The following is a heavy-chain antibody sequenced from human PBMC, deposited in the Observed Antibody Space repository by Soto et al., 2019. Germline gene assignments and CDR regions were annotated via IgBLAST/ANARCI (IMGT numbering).Heavy chain of an antibody. CDR3: AREVMYSPSRGFPIIN. J-gene: IGHJ4*02. V-gene: IGHV4-31*03. D-gene: IGHD2-21*01. CDR1: GDAIGNGDYY. Sequence: QVQLQESGPGLVKPSQTLSVTCTVSGDAIGNGDYYWTWIRQHPGKALEWLGNIFHSGSTYSNPSLKSGVTISLDTSTNMFSLRLTSVTAADTAVYYCAREVMYSPSRGFPIINWGQGTLVTVSS. CDR2: IFHSGST.